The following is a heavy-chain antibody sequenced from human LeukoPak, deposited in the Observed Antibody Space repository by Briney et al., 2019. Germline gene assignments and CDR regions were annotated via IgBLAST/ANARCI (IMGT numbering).Heavy chain of an antibody. D-gene: IGHD6-19*01. CDR3: ARGAYSSGWYGWVYYYYYMDV. Sequence: GGSLRLSCAASGFTFSSYWMSWVRQAPGKGLEWVANIKQDGSEKYYVDSVKGRFTISRDNAKNSLYLQMNSLRAEDTAVYYCARGAYSSGWYGWVYYYYYMDVWGKGTTVTISS. CDR2: IKQDGSEK. J-gene: IGHJ6*03. V-gene: IGHV3-7*01. CDR1: GFTFSSYW.